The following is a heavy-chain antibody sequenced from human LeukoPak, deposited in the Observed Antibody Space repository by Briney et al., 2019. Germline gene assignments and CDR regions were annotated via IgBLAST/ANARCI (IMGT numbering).Heavy chain of an antibody. CDR3: ARDARPVKGAYYYYMDV. CDR1: GYTFTSYY. Sequence: ASVKVSCKVSGYTFTSYYMHWVRQAPGQGLEWMGIINPSGCSTSYAQKFQGRVTMTRDTSTSTVYMELSSLRSEDTAVYYCARDARPVKGAYYYYMDVWGKGTTVTVSS. J-gene: IGHJ6*03. CDR2: INPSGCST. V-gene: IGHV1-46*01. D-gene: IGHD2/OR15-2a*01.